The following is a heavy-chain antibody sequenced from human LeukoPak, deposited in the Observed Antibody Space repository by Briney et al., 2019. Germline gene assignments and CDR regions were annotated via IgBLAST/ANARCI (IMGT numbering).Heavy chain of an antibody. CDR1: GGSFSGYY. CDR2: INHSGST. Sequence: PSETLSLTCAVYGGSFSGYYWSWIRQPPGKGLEWIGEINHSGSTNYNPSLKSRVTISVDTYKNQFSLKLSSVTAADTAVYYCARLGDYGDIDYWGQGTLVTVSS. J-gene: IGHJ4*02. CDR3: ARLGDYGDIDY. D-gene: IGHD4-17*01. V-gene: IGHV4-34*01.